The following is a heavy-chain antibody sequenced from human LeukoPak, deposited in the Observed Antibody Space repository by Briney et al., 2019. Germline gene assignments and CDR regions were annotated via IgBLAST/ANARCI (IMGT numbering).Heavy chain of an antibody. J-gene: IGHJ4*02. Sequence: ASVKVSCKASGYTFSSDGISWVRQAPGQGLEWIGWISTYNGNTNTVQKFQGRVTMTTDTSTSTAYMELRSLRSDDTAVYYCASQSGDYFDYWGQGTLVTVSS. CDR2: ISTYNGNT. D-gene: IGHD3-10*01. CDR1: GYTFSSDG. CDR3: ASQSGDYFDY. V-gene: IGHV1-18*01.